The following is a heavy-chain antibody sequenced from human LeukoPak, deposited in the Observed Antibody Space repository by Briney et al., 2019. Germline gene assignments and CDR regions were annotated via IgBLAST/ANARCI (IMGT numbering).Heavy chain of an antibody. D-gene: IGHD1-1*01. Sequence: GGSLRLSCAASGFTFDDYAMHWVRHAPGKGLEWVSGISWNSGSIAYADSVKGRFTISRDNAKNSLYLQMNSLRAEDTALYYCAKGRVLTTTRTSFDYWGQGTLVTVSS. CDR1: GFTFDDYA. J-gene: IGHJ4*02. V-gene: IGHV3-9*01. CDR2: ISWNSGSI. CDR3: AKGRVLTTTRTSFDY.